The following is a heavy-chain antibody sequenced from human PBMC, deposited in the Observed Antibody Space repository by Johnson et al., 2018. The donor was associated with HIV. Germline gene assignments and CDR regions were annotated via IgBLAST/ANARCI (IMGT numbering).Heavy chain of an antibody. D-gene: IGHD3-10*01. CDR2: IRYDGSNK. CDR1: GFTFSSYG. V-gene: IGHV3-30*02. Sequence: QVQLVESGGGVVQPGGSLRLSCAASGFTFSSYGMHWVRQAPGKGLEWVAFIRYDGSNKYYADSVKGRFTISRDNSKNTLYLQMNSLRAEDTAVYYCAKVAQGVDDAFDTCGQGTMVTVSS. CDR3: AKVAQGVDDAFDT. J-gene: IGHJ3*02.